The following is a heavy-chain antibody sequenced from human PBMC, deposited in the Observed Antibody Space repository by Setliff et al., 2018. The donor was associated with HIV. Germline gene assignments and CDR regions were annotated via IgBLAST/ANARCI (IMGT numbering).Heavy chain of an antibody. CDR1: GYTFISYD. J-gene: IGHJ4*02. CDR2: MNPNIGKT. Sequence: GASVKVSCKASGYTFISYDINWVRQATGQGLEWMGWMNPNIGKTAYAQKFQGRVTMTRNTSISTAYMELSSLRSDDTAVYYCARGLPDCSGENCYPYRFDYWGQGTLVTVSS. D-gene: IGHD2-15*01. V-gene: IGHV1-8*02. CDR3: ARGLPDCSGENCYPYRFDY.